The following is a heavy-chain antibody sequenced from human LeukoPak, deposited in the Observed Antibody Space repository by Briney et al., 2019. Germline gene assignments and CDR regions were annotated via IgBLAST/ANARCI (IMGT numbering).Heavy chain of an antibody. CDR3: ARAYDFWSGYYTALNYYYYMDV. V-gene: IGHV1-2*02. J-gene: IGHJ6*03. CDR1: GYTFTGYY. D-gene: IGHD3-3*01. CDR2: INPNSGGT. Sequence: VASVKVSCKASGYTFTGYYMHWVRQAPGQGLEWMGWINPNSGGTNYAQKFQGRVTMTRDTSISTAYMELSRLRSDDTAVYYCARAYDFWSGYYTALNYYYYMDVWGKGTTVTVSS.